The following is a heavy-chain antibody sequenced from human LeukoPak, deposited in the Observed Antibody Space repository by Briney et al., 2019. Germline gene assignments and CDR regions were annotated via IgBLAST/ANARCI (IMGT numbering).Heavy chain of an antibody. CDR3: ARDPIIAAAAITEYFQH. J-gene: IGHJ1*01. CDR2: VSSDGGNQ. D-gene: IGHD6-13*01. CDR1: GFSFSGFA. V-gene: IGHV3-30-3*01. Sequence: GGSLRLSCAASGFSFSGFAMHWVRQAPGKGLEWVAVVSSDGGNQHYADSMKGRFTISRDNSKNTVYLQMNSLRVEDTAVYYCARDPIIAAAAITEYFQHWGQGTLVTVSS.